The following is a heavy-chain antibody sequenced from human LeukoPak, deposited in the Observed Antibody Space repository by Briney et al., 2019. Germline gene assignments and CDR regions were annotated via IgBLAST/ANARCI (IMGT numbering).Heavy chain of an antibody. CDR2: ISSSSSTI. J-gene: IGHJ4*02. CDR1: GFTFSSYS. D-gene: IGHD2-21*02. Sequence: PGGSLRLSCAASGFTFSSYSMNWVRQAPGKGLEWVSYISSSSSTIYYADSVKGRFTISRDNAKNSLYLQMNSLRAEDTAVYYCAREDGDWYSWLDYWGQGTLVTVSS. CDR3: AREDGDWYSWLDY. V-gene: IGHV3-48*04.